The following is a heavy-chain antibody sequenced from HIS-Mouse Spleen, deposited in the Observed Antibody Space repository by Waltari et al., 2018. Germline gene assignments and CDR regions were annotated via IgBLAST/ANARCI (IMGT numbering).Heavy chain of an antibody. CDR3: ARCIAAAGMGYFDY. D-gene: IGHD6-13*01. CDR2: IYYSGST. V-gene: IGHV4-31*03. Sequence: QVQLQESGPGLVKPSQTLSLTCTVSGGSISSGGYSWSWIRQHPGKGLEWIGYIYYSGSTYYNPSLKSRVTISVDTSKNQFSLKLSSVTAADTAVYYCARCIAAAGMGYFDYWGQGTLVTVSS. CDR1: GGSISSGGYS. J-gene: IGHJ4*02.